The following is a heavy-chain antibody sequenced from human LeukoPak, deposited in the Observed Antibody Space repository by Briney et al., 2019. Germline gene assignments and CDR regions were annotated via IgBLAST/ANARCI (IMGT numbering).Heavy chain of an antibody. CDR2: IYTSGST. CDR1: GGSISSGSYY. D-gene: IGHD5-18*01. J-gene: IGHJ4*02. V-gene: IGHV4-61*02. CDR3: ARGAHSYGIGEVGFDY. Sequence: SQTLSLTCTASGGSISSGSYYWSWIRQPAGKGLEWIGRIYTSGSTNYNPSLKSRVTISVDTSKNQFSLKLSSVTAADTAVYYCARGAHSYGIGEVGFDYWGQGTLVTVSS.